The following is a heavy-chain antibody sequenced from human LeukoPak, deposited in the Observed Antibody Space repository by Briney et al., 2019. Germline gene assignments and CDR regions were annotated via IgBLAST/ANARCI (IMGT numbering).Heavy chain of an antibody. CDR2: INDNGGST. J-gene: IGHJ1*01. CDR3: ATGAAASPSWFLSYRVN. V-gene: IGHV3-23*01. D-gene: IGHD6-6*01. CDR1: GFTFSSYS. Sequence: GGSLRLSCAASGFTFSSYSMNWVRQAPGKGLEWVSGINDNGGSTCYADSVKGRFTISRDNSKNTLYLQLNSLRAEDTAVYYCATGAAASPSWFLSYRVNWGQGTLVTVSS.